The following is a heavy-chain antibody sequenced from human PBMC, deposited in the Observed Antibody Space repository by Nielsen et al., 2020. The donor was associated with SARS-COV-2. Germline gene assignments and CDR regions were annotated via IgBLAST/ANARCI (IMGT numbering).Heavy chain of an antibody. Sequence: SETLSLTCAVYGGSFSGYYWSWFRPPAGKGLEWIGRIYTSGNSNYNPSLKSRVTMSVDRSKNQFSLKLNSLTAADTAVYYCARGLGDYVPHFDYWGQGTLVTVSS. D-gene: IGHD4-17*01. CDR1: GGSFSGYY. J-gene: IGHJ4*02. V-gene: IGHV4-59*10. CDR2: IYTSGNS. CDR3: ARGLGDYVPHFDY.